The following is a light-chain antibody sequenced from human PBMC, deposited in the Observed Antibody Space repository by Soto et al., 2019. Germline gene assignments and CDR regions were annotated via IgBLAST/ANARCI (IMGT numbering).Light chain of an antibody. CDR1: QSVLSSSNNKNY. J-gene: IGKJ2*01. Sequence: DIVMTQSPDSLAVSLGERATINCKSSQSVLSSSNNKNYLAWYQQKPGQPPKLLIHWASTRESGVPDRFSGSGSGTDFNLTISSLQAADVAVYYCHQYYSTPYTFGQGTKLEIK. CDR2: WAS. CDR3: HQYYSTPYT. V-gene: IGKV4-1*01.